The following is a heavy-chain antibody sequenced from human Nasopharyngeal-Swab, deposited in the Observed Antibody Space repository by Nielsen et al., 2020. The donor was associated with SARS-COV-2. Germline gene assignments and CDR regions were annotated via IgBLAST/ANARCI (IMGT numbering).Heavy chain of an antibody. CDR1: GFTFSSYG. V-gene: IGHV3-33*06. Sequence: GGSLRLSCAASGFTFSSYGMHWVRQTPGKGLEWVAVIWYDGSNKYYADSVKGRFTISRDNSKNTLYLQMNSLRAEDTAVYYCAKGTGGYQLLYFDYWGQGTLVTVSS. D-gene: IGHD2-2*01. CDR3: AKGTGGYQLLYFDY. CDR2: IWYDGSNK. J-gene: IGHJ4*02.